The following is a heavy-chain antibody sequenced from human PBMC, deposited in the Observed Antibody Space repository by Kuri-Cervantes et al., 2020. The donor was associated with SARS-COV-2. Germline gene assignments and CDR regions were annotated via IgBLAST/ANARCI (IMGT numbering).Heavy chain of an antibody. D-gene: IGHD2-15*01. CDR1: GFTFSSYW. J-gene: IGHJ4*02. CDR2: INSDGSST. CDR3: AKDRIGVHDS. V-gene: IGHV3-74*01. Sequence: GESLKISCAASGFTFSSYWMHWVRQAPGKGLVWVSRINSDGSSTSYADSVKGRFTISRDNSKNTLYLQMSSLRAEDTAMYYCAKDRIGVHDSWGQGTLVNVSS.